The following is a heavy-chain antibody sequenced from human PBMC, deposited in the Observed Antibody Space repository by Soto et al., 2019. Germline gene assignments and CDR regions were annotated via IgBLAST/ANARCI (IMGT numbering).Heavy chain of an antibody. D-gene: IGHD4-17*01. CDR1: GFSLHTSGMC. V-gene: IGHV2-70*13. CDR3: ARTDYADYWLGTFDF. Sequence: SCPTLVNPTETLTLTCSFSGFSLHTSGMCVSWIRQPPGKALEWLALVDWDDEKFYSTSLKTRLTISKDPSKNQVVLTMTNMDPVDTATYYCARTDYADYWLGTFDFWGQGTMGTVSS. CDR2: VDWDDEK. J-gene: IGHJ3*01.